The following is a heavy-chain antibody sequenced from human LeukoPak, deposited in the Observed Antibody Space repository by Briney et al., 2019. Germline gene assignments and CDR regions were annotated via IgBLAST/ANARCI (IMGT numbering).Heavy chain of an antibody. CDR3: AGDRGGVMDY. CDR2: IYYSGST. J-gene: IGHJ4*02. CDR1: GGSISSYY. Sequence: SETLSLTCTVSGGSISSYYWSWIRQPPGKGLEWIGYIYYSGSTNYNPSLKSRVTISVDTTKNQFSLKLSSVTAADTAVYYCAGDRGGVMDYWGQGTLVTVSS. V-gene: IGHV4-59*01. D-gene: IGHD2-8*02.